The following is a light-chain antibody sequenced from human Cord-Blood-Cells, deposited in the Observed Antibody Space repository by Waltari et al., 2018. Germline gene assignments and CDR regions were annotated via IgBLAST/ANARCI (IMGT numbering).Light chain of an antibody. CDR2: AAS. CDR1: QGISNY. Sequence: DIQMTQSPSSLSASVGDSATIPCRASQGISNYLAWYQQKPGKVPKLLIYAASTLQAGVPSRFSGSGSGTDFTLTISSLQPEDVATYYCQKYNSAPRTFGQGTKLEIK. J-gene: IGKJ2*01. V-gene: IGKV1-27*01. CDR3: QKYNSAPRT.